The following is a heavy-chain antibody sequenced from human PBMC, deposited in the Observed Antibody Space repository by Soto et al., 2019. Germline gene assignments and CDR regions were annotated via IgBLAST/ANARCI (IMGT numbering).Heavy chain of an antibody. V-gene: IGHV3-66*04. CDR1: GFGVSSSY. CDR2: IYTGVTT. CDR3: ARHVGSYWYFDL. Sequence: EVQLVESGGGLVQPGGSLRLSCAASGFGVSSSYMGWIRQAPGKGLEWVSSIYTGVTTYYAESVRGRFTSSTDSSRDPLYPPKNSLRDDDTAMYYCARHVGSYWYFDLWGRGTLVTVSS. J-gene: IGHJ2*01. D-gene: IGHD1-26*01.